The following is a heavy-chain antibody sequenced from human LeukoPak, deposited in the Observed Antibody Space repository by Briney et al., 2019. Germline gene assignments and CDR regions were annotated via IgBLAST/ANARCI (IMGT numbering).Heavy chain of an antibody. Sequence: GGSLRLSCEASGFTFSIYWMTWVRQAPGKGVEWVANINEDGSEIYYVDSVKGRFTISRDNSRNTLFLQMNSLRAEDTAIYYCAKDDYDYYDSSRYKGKPFMDYWGQGTLVTVSS. CDR2: INEDGSEI. CDR1: GFTFSIYW. D-gene: IGHD3-22*01. CDR3: AKDDYDYYDSSRYKGKPFMDY. J-gene: IGHJ4*02. V-gene: IGHV3-7*01.